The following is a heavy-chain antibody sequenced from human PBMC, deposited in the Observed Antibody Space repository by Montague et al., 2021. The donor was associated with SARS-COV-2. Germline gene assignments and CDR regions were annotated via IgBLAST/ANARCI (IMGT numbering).Heavy chain of an antibody. CDR3: ERETVPADESEFDN. V-gene: IGHV4-39*06. CDR2: ITYSGIY. J-gene: IGHJ4*02. D-gene: IGHD6-13*01. Sequence: SETLSLTCSVSGDSMSRSYHNWDWLRQPPGKGLEWIGTITYSGIYNSSLPLKIRVTISVDTSKNQFPLKLTPTTAADTAGYYCERETVPADESEFDNWGQGTLVTVSS. CDR1: GDSMSRSYHN.